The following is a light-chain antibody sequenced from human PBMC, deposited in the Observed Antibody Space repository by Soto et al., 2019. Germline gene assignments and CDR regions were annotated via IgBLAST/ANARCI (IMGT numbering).Light chain of an antibody. J-gene: IGLJ1*01. CDR3: CSYAGSRTFYV. V-gene: IGLV2-23*03. Sequence: QSVLTQPASVSGSPGQSITISCTGTSSDVGNYNLVSWYQQHPGKAPKLRIYEGSKRPSGVSNRFSGSKSGNTASLTISGLQAEDEADYYCCSYAGSRTFYVFGSGTKVTVL. CDR1: SSDVGNYNL. CDR2: EGS.